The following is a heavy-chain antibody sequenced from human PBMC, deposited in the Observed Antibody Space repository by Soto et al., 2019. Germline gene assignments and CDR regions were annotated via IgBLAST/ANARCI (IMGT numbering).Heavy chain of an antibody. V-gene: IGHV1-8*01. CDR3: ARMATFGSLNWFDR. J-gene: IGHJ5*02. Sequence: ASVKVSCKASGYSFTNNDVSWVRQATGQGLEWMGWMNPGSGDTGYAQKFQGRVTMTRDISTATAYMELSSLRSDDTAIYYCARMATFGSLNWFDRWGKGTLGTVST. D-gene: IGHD3-16*01. CDR2: MNPGSGDT. CDR1: GYSFTNND.